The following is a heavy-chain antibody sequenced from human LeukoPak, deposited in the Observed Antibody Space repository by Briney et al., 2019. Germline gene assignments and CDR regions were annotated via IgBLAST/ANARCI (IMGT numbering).Heavy chain of an antibody. CDR3: ARDQLHCSSTSCYTGAFDY. V-gene: IGHV1-69*04. D-gene: IGHD2-2*02. CDR1: GGTFSSYA. CDR2: IIPILGLA. J-gene: IGHJ4*02. Sequence: SVKVSCKASGGTFSSYAITWVRQAPGQGLEWMGRIIPILGLANYAQKFQGRVTITTDESTSTAYMELSSLRSEDTAVYYCARDQLHCSSTSCYTGAFDYWGQGTLVTVSS.